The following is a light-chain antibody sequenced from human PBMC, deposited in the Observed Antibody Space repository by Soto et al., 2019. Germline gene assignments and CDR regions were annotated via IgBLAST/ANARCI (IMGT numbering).Light chain of an antibody. CDR3: QVWDSSSDLVV. Sequence: SYELTQPPSVSVAPGKTARITCGXNXIGSKSVHWYQQKPGQAPVLVIYYDSDRPSGIPERFSGSNSGNTATLTISRVEAGDEADYYCQVWDSSSDLVVFGGGTKLTVL. CDR2: YDS. CDR1: XIGSKS. V-gene: IGLV3-21*04. J-gene: IGLJ2*01.